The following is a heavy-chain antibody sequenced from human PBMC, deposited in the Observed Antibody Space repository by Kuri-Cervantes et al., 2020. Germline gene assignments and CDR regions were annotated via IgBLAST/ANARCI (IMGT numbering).Heavy chain of an antibody. CDR1: GGTFSSYA. D-gene: IGHD6-13*01. CDR3: AKEKQLAFHS. Sequence: SVKVSCKASGGTFSSYAINWVRQAPGQGLEWLGGFVPMFGTVKYAQNFQGRATITVDTSTNTAYMELTGLRYEDTAIYYCAKEKQLAFHSWGQGFLVTVSS. J-gene: IGHJ4*02. V-gene: IGHV1-69*06. CDR2: FVPMFGTV.